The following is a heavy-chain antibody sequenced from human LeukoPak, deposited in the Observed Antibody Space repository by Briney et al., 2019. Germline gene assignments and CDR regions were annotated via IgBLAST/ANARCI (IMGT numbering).Heavy chain of an antibody. CDR1: GYTFTGYY. Sequence: ASVKVSCKASGYTFTGYYMHWVRQAPGQGLEWMGWINPNSGGTNYAQKFQGRVTMTRDTSISTAYMELSRLRSDDTAVYYCARVFGVVNNFDHWGQGTLVTVSS. D-gene: IGHD3-3*01. CDR2: INPNSGGT. J-gene: IGHJ4*02. CDR3: ARVFGVVNNFDH. V-gene: IGHV1-2*02.